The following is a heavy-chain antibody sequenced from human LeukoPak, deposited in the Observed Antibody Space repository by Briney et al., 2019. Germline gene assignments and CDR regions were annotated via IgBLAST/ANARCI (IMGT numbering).Heavy chain of an antibody. CDR1: GLPFSSYG. D-gene: IGHD5-12*01. Sequence: PGRSLGLSCAVSGLPFSSYGMHWVRQAPGKGLGWVAVIPYVGSNKYYADSVKGRVTITGDNSKNPVYLQMNSLRAEDTAVYYCANSGRRRYSGYDSYYYYGMVVGVRGTTVTVS. CDR3: ANSGRRRYSGYDSYYYYGMVV. V-gene: IGHV3-30*18. J-gene: IGHJ6*02. CDR2: IPYVGSNK.